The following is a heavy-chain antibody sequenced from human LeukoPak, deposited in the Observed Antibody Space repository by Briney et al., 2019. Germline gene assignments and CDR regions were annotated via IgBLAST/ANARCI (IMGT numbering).Heavy chain of an antibody. V-gene: IGHV3-74*01. CDR1: GFLFSDYW. CDR3: ARKGTASIDY. J-gene: IGHJ4*02. Sequence: GGSLRLSCAASGFLFSDYWMYWVRQAPGKGLVCVARISTDVSNTRYADSVKGRFTISRDNAKNTLYLQMNSLRAEDTAVYYCARKGTASIDYWGQGTLVTVSS. CDR2: ISTDVSNT. D-gene: IGHD3-10*01.